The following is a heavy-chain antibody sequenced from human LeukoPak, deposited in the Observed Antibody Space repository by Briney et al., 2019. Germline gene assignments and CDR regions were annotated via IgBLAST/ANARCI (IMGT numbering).Heavy chain of an antibody. Sequence: GGSLRLSCAASGFTFSSYAMHWVRQAPGKGLEWVANIKQDGSEKYYVDSVKGRFTISRDNAKNSLYLQMNSLRAEDTAVYYCARALRPSLGLDYWGQGTLVTVSS. J-gene: IGHJ4*02. CDR3: ARALRPSLGLDY. CDR2: IKQDGSEK. CDR1: GFTFSSYA. V-gene: IGHV3-7*01. D-gene: IGHD3-16*01.